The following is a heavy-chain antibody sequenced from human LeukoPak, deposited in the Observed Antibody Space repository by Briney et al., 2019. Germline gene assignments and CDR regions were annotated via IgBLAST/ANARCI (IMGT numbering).Heavy chain of an antibody. J-gene: IGHJ4*02. V-gene: IGHV1-69*06. CDR3: ARARSGYRILTFDY. Sequence: SVTVSCKASGGTFSSYAISWVRQAPGQGLEWMGGIIPIFGTANYAQKFQGRVTITADKSTSTAYMELSSLRSEDTAVYYCARARSGYRILTFDYWGQGTLVTVSS. CDR2: IIPIFGTA. D-gene: IGHD5-12*01. CDR1: GGTFSSYA.